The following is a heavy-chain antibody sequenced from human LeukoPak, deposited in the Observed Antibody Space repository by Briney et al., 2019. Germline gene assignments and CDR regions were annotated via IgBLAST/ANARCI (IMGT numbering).Heavy chain of an antibody. D-gene: IGHD2-2*01. CDR3: ARSGVPGAMTWFDP. CDR2: IYPGDSDT. CDR1: GYSFTNYW. J-gene: IGHJ5*02. V-gene: IGHV5-51*01. Sequence: GESLKISCQGSGYSFTNYWIGWGRQIPGKGREGRGIIYPGDSDTRYSPSFQGQVTISADKSINTAYLQWRSLKASDTAMYYCARSGVPGAMTWFDPWGQGTLVTVSS.